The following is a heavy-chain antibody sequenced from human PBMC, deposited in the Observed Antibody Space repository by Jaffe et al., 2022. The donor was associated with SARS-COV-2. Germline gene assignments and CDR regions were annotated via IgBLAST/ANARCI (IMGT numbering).Heavy chain of an antibody. D-gene: IGHD5-12*01. CDR3: AKDKKTLGWHLRS. J-gene: IGHJ4*02. CDR2: ITWNSGDI. V-gene: IGHV3-9*01. CDR1: GFTFDGNV. Sequence: EVQLVESGGGLVQPGGSLRLSCEASGFTFDGNVMHWVRQAPGKGLEWVSGITWNSGDIGYADSVRGRFTISRDNAKNSLYLQMNSLRAEDTALYYCAKDKKTLGWHLRSWGQGTLVTVSS.